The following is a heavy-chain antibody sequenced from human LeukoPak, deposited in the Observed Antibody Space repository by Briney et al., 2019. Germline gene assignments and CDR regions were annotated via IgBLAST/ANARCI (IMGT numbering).Heavy chain of an antibody. D-gene: IGHD2-2*01. CDR3: ARGRDIVVVPAATPEYNCFDP. V-gene: IGHV4-30-2*01. J-gene: IGHJ5*02. Sequence: SQTLSLTCAVSGGSISSGGYSWSWIRQPPGKGLEWIGYIYHSGSTYYNPSLKSRVTISVDRSKNQFSLKLSSVTAADTAVYYCARGRDIVVVPAATPEYNCFDPWGQGTLVTVSS. CDR2: IYHSGST. CDR1: GGSISSGGYS.